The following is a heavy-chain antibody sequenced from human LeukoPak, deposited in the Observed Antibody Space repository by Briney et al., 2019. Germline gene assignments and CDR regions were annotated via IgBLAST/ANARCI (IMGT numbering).Heavy chain of an antibody. CDR2: IWCDGRKT. CDR1: GFTFSNYG. Sequence: PGGSLRLSCAASGFTFSNYGMHWIRQAPGKGLEWVAVIWCDGRKTYYADSVRGRFTISRDNSKNTLFLQMNNLRAEDTAIYFCAKDLGTTGMYFQYWGQGNLVTV. J-gene: IGHJ4*02. D-gene: IGHD4-17*01. V-gene: IGHV3-33*06. CDR3: AKDLGTTGMYFQY.